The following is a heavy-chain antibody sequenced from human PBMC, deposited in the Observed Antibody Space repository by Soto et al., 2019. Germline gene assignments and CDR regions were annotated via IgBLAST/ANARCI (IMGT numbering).Heavy chain of an antibody. V-gene: IGHV4-39*01. CDR2: IYYSGST. CDR1: GGSISSSSYY. CDR3: ARHGVDVGVEDVLLWFGELSTLLL. D-gene: IGHD3-10*01. J-gene: IGHJ4*02. Sequence: QLQLQESGPGLVKPSETLSLTCTVSGGSISSSSYYWGCILQPPGKGLERIGSIYYSGSTYYNPSLNSRVTISVDKSKNQFSLKLSSVTAADTAVYYCARHGVDVGVEDVLLWFGELSTLLLWGQGTLVTVSS.